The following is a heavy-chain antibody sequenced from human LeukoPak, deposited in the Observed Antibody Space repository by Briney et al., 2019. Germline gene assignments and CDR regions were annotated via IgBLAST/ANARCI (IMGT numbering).Heavy chain of an antibody. CDR2: ISYDGTNK. V-gene: IGHV3-30*18. J-gene: IGHJ6*02. CDR3: AKDQGAAAGYYYGLDV. D-gene: IGHD6-13*01. Sequence: PGRSLRLSCAASGFIFSMYGMHWVRQAPGKGLEWLAVISYDGTNKYYADSVKGRFTISRDNSKNTLFLQVNSLTAEDRALYYCAKDQGAAAGYYYGLDVWGQGTTVTVSS. CDR1: GFIFSMYG.